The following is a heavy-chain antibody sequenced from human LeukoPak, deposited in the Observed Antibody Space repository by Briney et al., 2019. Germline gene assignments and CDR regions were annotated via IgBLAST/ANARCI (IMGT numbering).Heavy chain of an antibody. CDR2: ISYDGSNK. D-gene: IGHD3-10*01. Sequence: GGSLRLSCAASGFTVSSNYMSWVRQAPGKGLEWVAVISYDGSNKYYADSVKGRFTISRDNSKNTLYLQMNSLRAEDTAVYYCAKDKLPNYYGSGTFDYWGQGTLVTVSS. CDR3: AKDKLPNYYGSGTFDY. V-gene: IGHV3-30*18. CDR1: GFTVSSNY. J-gene: IGHJ4*02.